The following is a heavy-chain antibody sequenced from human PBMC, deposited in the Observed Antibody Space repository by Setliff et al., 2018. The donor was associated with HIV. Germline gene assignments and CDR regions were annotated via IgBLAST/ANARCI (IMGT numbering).Heavy chain of an antibody. Sequence: ASVKVSCKSSGYTFTAHHIHWVRQAPGQGPEWMGWIIPKSGETSYAEKVRGRVTMTRDTSLSTAYMELSWLTSDDTAVYYCARGPAWVGGSYHFDHWGLGTLVTVSS. CDR1: GYTFTAHH. CDR3: ARGPAWVGGSYHFDH. V-gene: IGHV1-2*02. J-gene: IGHJ4*02. D-gene: IGHD1-26*01. CDR2: IIPKSGET.